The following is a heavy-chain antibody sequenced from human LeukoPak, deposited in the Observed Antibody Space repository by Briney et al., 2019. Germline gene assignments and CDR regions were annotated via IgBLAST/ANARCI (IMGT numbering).Heavy chain of an antibody. Sequence: GGSLRLSCAASGFTVSNNYMSWVRQAPGKGLEWVSVIYTAGNTYYTDSVKGRFAISRNNSKNTVFLQMNSLRAEDTAVYYCARFPWAHYSECWGQGTMVTVSS. D-gene: IGHD1-26*01. CDR2: IYTAGNT. CDR3: ARFPWAHYSEC. CDR1: GFTVSNNY. J-gene: IGHJ3*01. V-gene: IGHV3-53*01.